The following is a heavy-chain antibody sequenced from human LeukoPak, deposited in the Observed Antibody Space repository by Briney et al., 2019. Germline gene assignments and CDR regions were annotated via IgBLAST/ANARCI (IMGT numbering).Heavy chain of an antibody. J-gene: IGHJ5*02. CDR3: AREGGGDSSGYYSYNWFDP. CDR2: INPNSGGT. D-gene: IGHD3-22*01. V-gene: IGHV1-2*02. Sequence: ASVKVSCKASGYTFTGYYMHWVRQASGQGLEWMGWINPNSGGTNYAQKFQGRVTMTRDTSISTAYMELSRLRSDDTAVYYCAREGGGDSSGYYSYNWFDPWGQGTLVTVSS. CDR1: GYTFTGYY.